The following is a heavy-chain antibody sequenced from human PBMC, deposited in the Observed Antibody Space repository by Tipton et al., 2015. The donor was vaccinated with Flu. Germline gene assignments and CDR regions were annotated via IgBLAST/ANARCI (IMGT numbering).Heavy chain of an antibody. CDR3: AKGYQMLTPNYDSYYGVDV. D-gene: IGHD2-2*01. Sequence: SLRLSCAASGFTFSRYAMGWVRQAPGKGLEWVSAISGGGGTTYFADSVKGRFTISRDNFMDTLFLQMNSLRAEDTALYHCAKGYQMLTPNYDSYYGVDVWGQGTTVTVSS. J-gene: IGHJ6*02. CDR1: GFTFSRYA. V-gene: IGHV3-23*01. CDR2: ISGGGGTT.